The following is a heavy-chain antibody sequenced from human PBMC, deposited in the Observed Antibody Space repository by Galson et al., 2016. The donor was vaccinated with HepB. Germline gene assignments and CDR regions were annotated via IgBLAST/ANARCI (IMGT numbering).Heavy chain of an antibody. V-gene: IGHV4-59*02. CDR1: GGSVKYFY. CDR2: TYYTGDT. Sequence: ETLSLTCSVSGGSVKYFYWSWVRQPPGKTLEWIGHTYYTGDTRYNPSLSRRVSISLATSKNEVSLQLTSATAADTAVYYCARDIGEGYYCYGVLDFWGPGALVTVSS. D-gene: IGHD3-10*01. CDR3: ARDIGEGYYCYGVLDF. J-gene: IGHJ4*02.